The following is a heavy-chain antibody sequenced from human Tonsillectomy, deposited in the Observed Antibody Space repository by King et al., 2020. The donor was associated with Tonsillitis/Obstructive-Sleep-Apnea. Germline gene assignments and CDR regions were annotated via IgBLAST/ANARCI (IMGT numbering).Heavy chain of an antibody. V-gene: IGHV4-39*01. J-gene: IGHJ5*02. CDR3: ARLPPGFWFDP. CDR1: GGSISSSSYY. CDR2: IYYSGST. Sequence: QLQESGPGLVKPSETLSLTCTVSGGSISSSSYYWGWIRQPPGKGLEWIGSIYYSGSTYYNPSLKSRVTISVDTSKNQFSLKLSSVTAADTAVYYCARLPPGFWFDPWGQGTLVTVSS.